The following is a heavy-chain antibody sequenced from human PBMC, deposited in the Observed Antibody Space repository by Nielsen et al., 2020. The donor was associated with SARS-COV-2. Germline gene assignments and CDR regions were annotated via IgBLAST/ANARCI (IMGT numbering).Heavy chain of an antibody. J-gene: IGHJ6*02. CDR3: ARENDILTGYSTIYYYYGMDV. CDR2: IIPILGIA. V-gene: IGHV1-69*04. Sequence: SVKVSCKASGGTFSSYAISWVRQAPGQGLEWMGRIIPILGIANYAQKFQGRVTITADKSTSTAYMELSSLRSEDTAVYYCARENDILTGYSTIYYYYGMDVWGQGTTVTVSS. D-gene: IGHD3-9*01. CDR1: GGTFSSYA.